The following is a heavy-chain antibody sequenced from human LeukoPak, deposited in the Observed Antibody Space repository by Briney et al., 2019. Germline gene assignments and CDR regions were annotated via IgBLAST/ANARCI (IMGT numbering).Heavy chain of an antibody. Sequence: SQTLSLTCVISGDSVSNNNAAWHWLRQSPSRGLGWVGRTYYWAKWAEFYAMSVKGRITINSDTSRNQYFLHLNSVTPEDTAVYYCASGWALDSWGQGTLVPVSS. V-gene: IGHV6-1*01. CDR2: TYYWAKWAE. CDR1: GDSVSNNNAA. CDR3: ASGWALDS. J-gene: IGHJ5*01. D-gene: IGHD3-16*01.